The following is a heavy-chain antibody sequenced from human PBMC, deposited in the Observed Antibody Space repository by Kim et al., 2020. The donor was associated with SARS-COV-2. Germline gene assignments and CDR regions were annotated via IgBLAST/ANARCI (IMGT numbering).Heavy chain of an antibody. D-gene: IGHD6-13*01. V-gene: IGHV3-33*06. Sequence: GGSLRLSCAASGFTFSSYGMHWVRQAPGKGLEWVAVIWYDGSNKYYADSVKGRFTISRDNSKNTLYLQMNSLRAEDTAVYYCAKGVRAARKYYYYGMDVWGQGTTVTVSS. CDR3: AKGVRAARKYYYYGMDV. J-gene: IGHJ6*02. CDR2: IWYDGSNK. CDR1: GFTFSSYG.